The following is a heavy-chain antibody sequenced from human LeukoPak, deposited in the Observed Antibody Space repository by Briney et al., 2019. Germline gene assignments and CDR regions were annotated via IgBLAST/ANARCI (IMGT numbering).Heavy chain of an antibody. J-gene: IGHJ4*02. CDR1: GFTFSSFD. CDR3: ARGGIVGAIDY. CDR2: NCTSDDA. V-gene: IGHV3-13*01. Sequence: GGSLSLSCAASGFTFSSFDMHWARLATGNGLECVSYNCTSDDAYYPGSVKSRFTITRENDKNSLYLQMNSLRAGDTAVYYCARGGIVGAIDYWGQGTLDSVS. D-gene: IGHD1-26*01.